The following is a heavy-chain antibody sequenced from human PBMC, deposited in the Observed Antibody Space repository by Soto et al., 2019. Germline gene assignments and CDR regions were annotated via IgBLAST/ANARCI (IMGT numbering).Heavy chain of an antibody. CDR3: ARVPPWGNSAGDYYIQHYDS. J-gene: IGHJ4*02. Sequence: GASVKVSCKSSGFTFTSYAIHWVRQAPGQRPQWMGWINGGSGNTKYSQDFQGRVTFTRDTFVTTAYLELSSLRSEDTAVYYCARVPPWGNSAGDYYIQHYDSWGQGTPVTVSS. D-gene: IGHD3-10*01. CDR2: INGGSGNT. CDR1: GFTFTSYA. V-gene: IGHV1-3*01.